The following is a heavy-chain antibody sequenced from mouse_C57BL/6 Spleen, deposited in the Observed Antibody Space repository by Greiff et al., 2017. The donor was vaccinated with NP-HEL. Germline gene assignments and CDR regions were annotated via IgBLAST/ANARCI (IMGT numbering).Heavy chain of an antibody. Sequence: VQLQQSGAELVKPGASVKMSCKASGYTFTSYTMHWVKQRPGQGLEWIGYNNPSSGYTKYNQKFKYKATLTADKSSSTAYMQLSSLTSEDSAVYYCARKSTRASYWGQGTTLTVSS. CDR2: NNPSSGYT. CDR3: ARKSTRASY. V-gene: IGHV1-4*01. D-gene: IGHD3-1*01. J-gene: IGHJ2*01. CDR1: GYTFTSYT.